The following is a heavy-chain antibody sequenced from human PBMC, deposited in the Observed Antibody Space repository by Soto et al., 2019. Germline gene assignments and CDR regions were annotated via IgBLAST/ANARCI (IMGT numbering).Heavy chain of an antibody. Sequence: QVQLVQSGAEVKKPGSSVKVSCKASGGTFSSYAISWVRQAPGQGLEWMGGIIPIFGTANYAQKFQGRVTITADESTSTAYMELSSLRSEDTAVYYCARGKEQWLDYYYYGMDVWGQGTTVTVSS. J-gene: IGHJ6*02. V-gene: IGHV1-69*01. CDR3: ARGKEQWLDYYYYGMDV. D-gene: IGHD6-19*01. CDR2: IIPIFGTA. CDR1: GGTFSSYA.